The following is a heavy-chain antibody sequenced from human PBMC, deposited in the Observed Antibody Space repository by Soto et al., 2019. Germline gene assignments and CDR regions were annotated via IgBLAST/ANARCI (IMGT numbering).Heavy chain of an antibody. J-gene: IGHJ6*01. CDR3: ATDQQWLGDSYYGMDA. CDR1: GYTLIELS. Sequence: AAVKVSCKVSGYTLIELSMHWVRQAPGKGLEWMARFDPESGEAIYAQKFQGRVTMTEDTSTDTAYMELSSLRSEDTAVYYCATDQQWLGDSYYGMDACGQGTKVTVSS. CDR2: FDPESGEA. D-gene: IGHD6-19*01. V-gene: IGHV1-24*01.